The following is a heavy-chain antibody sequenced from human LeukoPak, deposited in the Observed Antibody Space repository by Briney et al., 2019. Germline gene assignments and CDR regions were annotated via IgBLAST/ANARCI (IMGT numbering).Heavy chain of an antibody. Sequence: SATLSLPCPVSGASISNYYWSWIRQPPGEGLEWIGYIYNTNTGSTNNNLSLKSRVTISVDTSENQFSLKVSSVTAADTAFYYCARGALLYAGNPHDGFEIWGQGTMVTVSS. V-gene: IGHV4-59*12. J-gene: IGHJ3*02. D-gene: IGHD4-23*01. CDR3: ARGALLYAGNPHDGFEI. CDR1: GASISNYY. CDR2: IYNTNTGST.